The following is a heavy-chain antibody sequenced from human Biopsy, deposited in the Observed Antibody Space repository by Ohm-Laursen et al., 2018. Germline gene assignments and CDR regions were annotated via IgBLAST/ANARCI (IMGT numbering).Heavy chain of an antibody. D-gene: IGHD3-3*01. CDR3: AADADGYYTEFDY. CDR1: GGPSSNYA. Sequence: GPSVTASCKASGGPSSNYAFSWVRQAPGQGLEWVGRIVPVLGHLNYAQRFQGRVSITADKSTSYVFMELSRLTSGDTAVYYCAADADGYYTEFDYWGPGTLVTVSS. CDR2: IVPVLGHL. V-gene: IGHV1-69*04. J-gene: IGHJ4*02.